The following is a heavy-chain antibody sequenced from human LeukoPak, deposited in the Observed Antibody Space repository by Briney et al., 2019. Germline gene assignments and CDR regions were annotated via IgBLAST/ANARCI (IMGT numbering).Heavy chain of an antibody. Sequence: GGSLRLSCAASGFTFSSYWMSWVRQAPGKGLEWVANIKQDGSEKYYVDSVKGRFTISRDNAKNSLYLQMNSLRAEDTAVYYCARERYSYGLYYFDYWGQGTLVTVSS. J-gene: IGHJ4*02. CDR1: GFTFSSYW. V-gene: IGHV3-7*01. D-gene: IGHD5-18*01. CDR2: IKQDGSEK. CDR3: ARERYSYGLYYFDY.